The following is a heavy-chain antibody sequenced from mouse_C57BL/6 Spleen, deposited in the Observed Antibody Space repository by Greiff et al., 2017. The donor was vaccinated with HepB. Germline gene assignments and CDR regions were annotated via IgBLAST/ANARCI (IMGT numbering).Heavy chain of an antibody. CDR3: ATLYYDYDVGFDY. D-gene: IGHD2-4*01. V-gene: IGHV1-61*01. Sequence: QVQLQQSGAELVRPGSSVKLSCKASGYTFTSYWMDWVKQRPGQGLEWIGNIYPSDSETHYNQKFKDKATLTVDKSSSTAYMQLSSLTSEDSAVYYCATLYYDYDVGFDYWGQGTTLTVSS. CDR1: GYTFTSYW. CDR2: IYPSDSET. J-gene: IGHJ2*01.